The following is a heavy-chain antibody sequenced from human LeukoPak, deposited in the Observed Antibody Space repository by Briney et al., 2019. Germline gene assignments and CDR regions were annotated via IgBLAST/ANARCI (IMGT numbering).Heavy chain of an antibody. J-gene: IGHJ5*02. V-gene: IGHV1-8*02. D-gene: IGHD6-19*01. CDR1: GYTFTSYA. Sequence: ASVKVSCKASGYTFTSYAMHWVRQAPGQGLEWMGWMNPNSGNTGYAQKFQGRVTMTRNTSISTAYMELSSLRSEDTAVYYCARVVAVAGRLNWFDPWGQGTLVTVSS. CDR3: ARVVAVAGRLNWFDP. CDR2: MNPNSGNT.